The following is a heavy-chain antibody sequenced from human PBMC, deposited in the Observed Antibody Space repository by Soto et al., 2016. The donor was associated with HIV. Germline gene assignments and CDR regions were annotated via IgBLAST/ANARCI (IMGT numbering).Heavy chain of an antibody. CDR1: GFTFSSYS. CDR3: ARGTGIAPAFDY. D-gene: IGHD6-13*01. CDR2: ISSSSSYI. V-gene: IGHV3-21*01. J-gene: IGHJ4*02. Sequence: EVQLVESGGGLVKPGGSLRLSCAASGFTFSSYSMNWVRQAPGKGLEWVSSISSSSSYIYYADSVKGRFTISRDNAKNSLYLQMNSLRAEDTAVYYCARGTGIAPAFDYVGPGEPWSPSP.